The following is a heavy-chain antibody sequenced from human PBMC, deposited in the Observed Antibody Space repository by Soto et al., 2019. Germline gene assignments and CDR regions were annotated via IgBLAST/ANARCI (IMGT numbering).Heavy chain of an antibody. Sequence: SETLSLTCSVSGGSISTSSSTYYWGWMRQPPGKGLEWIASFFYSGKSFYNPSLKSRVTMSVDTSKNQFSLNLSSVTAADTAVYYCASPKIAFYNWFDPWGQGTLVTVSS. CDR2: FFYSGKS. J-gene: IGHJ5*02. CDR1: GGSISTSSSTYY. CDR3: ASPKIAFYNWFDP. D-gene: IGHD3-3*02. V-gene: IGHV4-39*01.